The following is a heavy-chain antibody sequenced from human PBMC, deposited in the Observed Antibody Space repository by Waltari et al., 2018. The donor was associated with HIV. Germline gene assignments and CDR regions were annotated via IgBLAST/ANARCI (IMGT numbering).Heavy chain of an antibody. CDR3: ARTVRYFGNMDV. Sequence: QVQLQESGPGLVKPSETLSLTCTVSGGSISDYYWSWIRQSPGKGLEWIGYIYYTGSTKYNTSLKSRVTISLDSSEGRVSLKLSSVTAADSAVYYCARTVRYFGNMDVWGQGTTVTVSS. CDR2: IYYTGST. D-gene: IGHD3-9*01. V-gene: IGHV4-59*01. J-gene: IGHJ6*02. CDR1: GGSISDYY.